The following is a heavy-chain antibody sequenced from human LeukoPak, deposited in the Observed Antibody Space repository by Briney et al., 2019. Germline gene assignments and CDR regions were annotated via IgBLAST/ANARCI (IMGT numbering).Heavy chain of an antibody. V-gene: IGHV1-18*01. CDR1: GYTFTSYG. J-gene: IGHJ4*02. CDR2: ISAYNGST. CDR3: ARLELGGYYFDY. Sequence: ASVKVSCKASGYTFTSYGISWVRQAPGQGLEWMGWISAYNGSTNYAQRLQGRVTMTTDTSTSTAYMELRSLRSDDTAVYYCARLELGGYYFDYWGQGTLVTVSS. D-gene: IGHD3-10*01.